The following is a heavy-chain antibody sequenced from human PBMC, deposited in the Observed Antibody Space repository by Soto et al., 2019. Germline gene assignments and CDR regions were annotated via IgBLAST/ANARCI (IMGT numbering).Heavy chain of an antibody. CDR2: IYYSGST. CDR3: ARSEGYCSGGSCPPPNYYGMDV. CDR1: GGSLSSSSYY. J-gene: IGHJ6*02. V-gene: IGHV4-39*01. Sequence: PSDTLSLTCTVSGGSLSSSSYYWGWIRQPPGKGLEWIGSIYYSGSTYYNPSLKSRVTISVDTSKNQFSLKLSSVTAADTAVYYCARSEGYCSGGSCPPPNYYGMDVWGQGTTVNVSS. D-gene: IGHD2-15*01.